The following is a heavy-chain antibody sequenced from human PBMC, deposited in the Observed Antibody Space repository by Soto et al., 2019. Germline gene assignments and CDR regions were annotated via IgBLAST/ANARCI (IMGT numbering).Heavy chain of an antibody. CDR3: ARGPYYYDSSGYSVVDY. Sequence: SVKVSCKASGGTFSSYAISWVRQAPGQGLEWMGGIIPIFGTANYAQKFQGRVTITADESTSTAYMELSSLRSEDTAVYYCARGPYYYDSSGYSVVDYWGQGTLVTVSS. CDR1: GGTFSSYA. D-gene: IGHD3-22*01. V-gene: IGHV1-69*13. J-gene: IGHJ4*02. CDR2: IIPIFGTA.